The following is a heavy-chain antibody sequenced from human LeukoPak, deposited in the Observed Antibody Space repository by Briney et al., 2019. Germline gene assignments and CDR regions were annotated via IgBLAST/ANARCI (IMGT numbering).Heavy chain of an antibody. D-gene: IGHD3-22*01. J-gene: IGHJ4*02. V-gene: IGHV4-61*02. Sequence: SSETLSLTCTVSGSSISSGYYWSWIRQPAGKALEWIGRMYTSGATNYNPSLKSRVTMSMDKSKNQFSLKLTSVTAADTAVYYCAAMIGYFDYWGQGALVTVSS. CDR3: AAMIGYFDY. CDR2: MYTSGAT. CDR1: GSSISSGYY.